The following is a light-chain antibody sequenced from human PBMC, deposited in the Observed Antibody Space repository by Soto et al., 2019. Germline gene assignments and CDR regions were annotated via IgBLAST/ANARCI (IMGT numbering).Light chain of an antibody. CDR1: QGIDTY. J-gene: IGKJ2*01. V-gene: IGKV1-8*01. CDR3: QQYYTHPQT. CDR2: ATS. Sequence: AIQMTQSPSSFSASVGDTVTITCRASQGIDTYLAWYQQKPGKAPRLLMYATSVLESGVPSRFSGSGSGTDYTLTISFLQSEDFATYYCQQYYTHPQTFGQGTKVDIK.